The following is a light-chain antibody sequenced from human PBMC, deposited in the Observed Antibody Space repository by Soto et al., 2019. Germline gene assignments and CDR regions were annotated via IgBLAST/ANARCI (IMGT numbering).Light chain of an antibody. CDR3: CSYAGSSSYV. J-gene: IGLJ1*01. CDR2: DVR. V-gene: IGLV2-11*01. Sequence: QSALTQPRSVSGSPGQSVTISCTGTSSDVGAYNYVSWYQQHPGKAPKLMIYDVRKRPSGVPDRFSGSKSGHTASLTISGLQAEDEADYYCCSYAGSSSYVFGTGTKGTVL. CDR1: SSDVGAYNY.